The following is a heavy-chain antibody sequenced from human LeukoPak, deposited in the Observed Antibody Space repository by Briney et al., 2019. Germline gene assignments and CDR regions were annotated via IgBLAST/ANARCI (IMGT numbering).Heavy chain of an antibody. CDR1: GFTFDDYA. V-gene: IGHV3-9*01. CDR2: ISWNSGSI. J-gene: IGHJ6*02. Sequence: GGSLRLSCAASGFTFDDYAMHWVRQAPGKGLEWVSGISWNSGSIGYADSVKGRFTISRDNAKNSLYLQMNSLRAEDTALYYCAKSSRYYYYGMDVWGQGTTATVSS. D-gene: IGHD6-13*01. CDR3: AKSSRYYYYGMDV.